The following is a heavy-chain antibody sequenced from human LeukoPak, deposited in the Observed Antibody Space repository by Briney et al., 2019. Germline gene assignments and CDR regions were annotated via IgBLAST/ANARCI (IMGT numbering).Heavy chain of an antibody. Sequence: GASVKVSCKASGYTFTSYGISWVRQAPGQGLEWMGWISAYNGNTNYAQKLQGRVTMTEDTSTDTAYMELSSLRSEDTAVYYCAQPSWDSSSSGFDYWGQGTLVTVSS. CDR2: ISAYNGNT. J-gene: IGHJ4*02. CDR1: GYTFTSYG. D-gene: IGHD6-6*01. V-gene: IGHV1-18*01. CDR3: AQPSWDSSSSGFDY.